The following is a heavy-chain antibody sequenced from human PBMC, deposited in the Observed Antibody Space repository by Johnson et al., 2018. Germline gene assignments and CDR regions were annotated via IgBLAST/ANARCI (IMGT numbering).Heavy chain of an antibody. CDR3: ANTEYYDSSGYYYTDY. D-gene: IGHD3-22*01. CDR1: GFTFGDYA. Sequence: QVQLQESGGGLVKPGRSLRLSCTASGFTFGDYAMSWFRQAPGKGLEWVAIIWYDGSNKYYADSVKGRFTISRDNSKNTLYLQMNSLRAEDTAVYYCANTEYYDSSGYYYTDYWGQGTLVTVSS. CDR2: IWYDGSNK. V-gene: IGHV3-33*06. J-gene: IGHJ4*02.